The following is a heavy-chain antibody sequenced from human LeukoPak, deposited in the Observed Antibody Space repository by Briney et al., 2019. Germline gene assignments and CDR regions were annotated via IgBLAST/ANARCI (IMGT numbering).Heavy chain of an antibody. CDR2: ISREGVST. D-gene: IGHD5-12*01. J-gene: IGHJ4*02. CDR3: VKDFGGYDAFDY. CDR1: GFTFSRYA. V-gene: IGHV3-64D*09. Sequence: GGSRRLSCSASGFTFSRYAMHWVRQAPGKGLEYVSAISREGVSTYYADSVKGRFTISRDNSKNRLYLQMSSLRDEDTALYYCVKDFGGYDAFDYWGQGTLVIVSS.